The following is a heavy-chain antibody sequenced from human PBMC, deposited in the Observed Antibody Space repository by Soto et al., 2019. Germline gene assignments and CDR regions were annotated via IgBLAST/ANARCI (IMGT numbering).Heavy chain of an antibody. Sequence: VQLVQSGAEVKKPGSSVKASCKASGGTFSSYAISWVRHTPGKGLEWMGGIIPIFGTANYAQKFQGRVTITADESTSPASRELSSLRSEDTAVYYCARDARNYFDYWGHGTLVTVSS. J-gene: IGHJ4*01. V-gene: IGHV1-69*01. CDR3: ARDARNYFDY. CDR1: GGTFSSYA. CDR2: IIPIFGTA.